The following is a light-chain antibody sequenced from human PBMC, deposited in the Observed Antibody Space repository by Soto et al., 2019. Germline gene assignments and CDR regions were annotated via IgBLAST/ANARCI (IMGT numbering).Light chain of an antibody. CDR1: QSVSSSY. V-gene: IGKV3-20*01. CDR3: QQYGVSPRT. CDR2: GAS. Sequence: EIVLTQSPGTLSLSPGERATLSRSASQSVSSSYLAWYQQRPGQAPRLLIYGASSRATGVPDRFSGSGSGTDFSLTISRLEPEDFAVYYCQQYGVSPRTFGQGTKVDIK. J-gene: IGKJ1*01.